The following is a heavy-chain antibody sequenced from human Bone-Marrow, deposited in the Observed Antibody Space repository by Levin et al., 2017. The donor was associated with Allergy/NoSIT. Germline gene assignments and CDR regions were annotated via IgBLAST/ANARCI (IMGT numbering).Heavy chain of an antibody. V-gene: IGHV3-23*01. D-gene: IGHD4-17*01. CDR3: AKNSLTTVTPFDS. CDR1: EFTFSNYA. Sequence: PGGSLRLSCAASEFTFSNYAMTWVRQAPGKGLEWISTISGSGLTTYYADSVKGRFTISRGNSQNTLYLQMNNLRAEDTAVYYCAKNSLTTVTPFDSWGQGTLVTVSS. J-gene: IGHJ4*02. CDR2: ISGSGLTT.